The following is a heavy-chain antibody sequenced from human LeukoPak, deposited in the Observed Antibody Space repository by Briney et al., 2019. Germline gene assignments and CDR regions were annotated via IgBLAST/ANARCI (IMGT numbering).Heavy chain of an antibody. V-gene: IGHV1-2*02. CDR3: ARDYDFWSGYYKPLDY. J-gene: IGHJ4*02. Sequence: ASVKVSCKASGYTFTGYYMHWVRQAPGQGLEWMGWINANSGGTNYAQKFQGRVTMTRDTSISTAYMELSRLRSDDTAVYYCARDYDFWSGYYKPLDYWGQGTLVTVSS. D-gene: IGHD3-3*01. CDR1: GYTFTGYY. CDR2: INANSGGT.